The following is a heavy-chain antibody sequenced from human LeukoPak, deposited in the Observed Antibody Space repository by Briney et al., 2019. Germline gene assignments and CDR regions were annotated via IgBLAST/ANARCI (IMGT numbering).Heavy chain of an antibody. CDR3: ARQAYKKAFNWFDP. CDR2: IYYSGST. V-gene: IGHV4-39*07. D-gene: IGHD3-16*01. CDR1: GGSNSSSSYY. Sequence: SETLSLTCTVSGGSNSSSSYYWGWIRQPPGKGLEWIGSIYYSGSTYYNPSLKSRVTISVDTSKNQFSLKLSSVTAAVTAVYYCARQAYKKAFNWFDPWGQGTLVTVSS. J-gene: IGHJ5*02.